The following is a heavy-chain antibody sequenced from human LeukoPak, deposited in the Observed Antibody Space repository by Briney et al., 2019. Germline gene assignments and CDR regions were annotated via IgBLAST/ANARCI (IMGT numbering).Heavy chain of an antibody. Sequence: ASVKVSCKASGYTFTSYAMHWVRQAPGQRLEWMGWINAGNGNTKYSQKFQGRVTITRDTSASTAYMELSSLRSEDTAVYYCARDTSSGYYFSLTAFDIWGQGTMVTVSS. CDR2: INAGNGNT. V-gene: IGHV1-3*01. D-gene: IGHD3-22*01. J-gene: IGHJ3*02. CDR3: ARDTSSGYYFSLTAFDI. CDR1: GYTFTSYA.